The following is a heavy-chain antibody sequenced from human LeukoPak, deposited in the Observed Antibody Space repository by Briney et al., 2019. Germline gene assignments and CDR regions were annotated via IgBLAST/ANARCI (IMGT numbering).Heavy chain of an antibody. V-gene: IGHV3-23*01. D-gene: IGHD1-1*01. CDR3: ARGVPVERRFDY. J-gene: IGHJ4*02. Sequence: PGGSLRLSCAASGFTLITYAMTWVRQAPGKGLEWVSSISNSGGSTYYADSVRGRFTISRDNSKNTLYLQMNSLRAEDTAVYYCARGVPVERRFDYWGQGTLVTVSS. CDR1: GFTLITYA. CDR2: ISNSGGST.